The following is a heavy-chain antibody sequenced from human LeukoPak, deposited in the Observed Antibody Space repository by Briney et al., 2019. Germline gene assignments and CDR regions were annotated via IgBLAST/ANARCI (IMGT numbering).Heavy chain of an antibody. CDR2: INTNTGNP. CDR1: GYTFTGYY. Sequence: GASVKVSCKASGYTFTGYYMHWVRQAPGQGLEWMGWINTNTGNPTYAQGFTGRFVFSLDTSVSTAYLQISSLKAEDTAVYYCARDSWSSGWYSFDYWGQGTLVTVSS. D-gene: IGHD6-19*01. J-gene: IGHJ4*02. CDR3: ARDSWSSGWYSFDY. V-gene: IGHV7-4-1*02.